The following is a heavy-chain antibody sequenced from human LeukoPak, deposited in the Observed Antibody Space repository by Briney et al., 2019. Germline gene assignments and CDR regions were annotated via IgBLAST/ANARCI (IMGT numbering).Heavy chain of an antibody. V-gene: IGHV3-30*04. J-gene: IGHJ4*02. Sequence: GRSLRLSCAASGFTFSSYAMHWVRQAPGKGLEWVAVISYDGSNKYYADSVKGRFTISRDNSKNTLYLQMNSLRAEDTAVYYCARVGGYESRSCSGGSCYHIDYWGQGTLVTVSS. D-gene: IGHD2-15*01. CDR1: GFTFSSYA. CDR2: ISYDGSNK. CDR3: ARVGGYESRSCSGGSCYHIDY.